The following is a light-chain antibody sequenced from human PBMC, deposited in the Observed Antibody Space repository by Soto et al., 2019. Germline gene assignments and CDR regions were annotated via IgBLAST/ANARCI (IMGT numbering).Light chain of an antibody. CDR2: GAS. CDR1: QSVGTT. CDR3: QQYNNWPQT. Sequence: ETVMTQSQATLSVSPWERATLSCWGSQSVGTTLAWYQQKPGQAPRLVIYGASSRATGIPARFSGSGSGTEFTLTISSLQSEDFAVYYCQQYNNWPQTFGRGTKVEIK. V-gene: IGKV3-15*01. J-gene: IGKJ1*01.